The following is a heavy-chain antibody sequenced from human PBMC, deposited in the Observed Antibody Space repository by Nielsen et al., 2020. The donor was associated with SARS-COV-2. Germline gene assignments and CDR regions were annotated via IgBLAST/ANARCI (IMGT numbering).Heavy chain of an antibody. Sequence: GGSLRLSCAASGFTFSNFAMNWVRQVPGKGLEWVSTIGVSGGGTYYADSLKGRFTISRDNSKNTLYLQMNSLGADDTAIYYCTRRVAGGTMDVWGQGTTVTVSS. CDR1: GFTFSNFA. D-gene: IGHD6-19*01. CDR3: TRRVAGGTMDV. J-gene: IGHJ6*02. V-gene: IGHV3-23*01. CDR2: IGVSGGGT.